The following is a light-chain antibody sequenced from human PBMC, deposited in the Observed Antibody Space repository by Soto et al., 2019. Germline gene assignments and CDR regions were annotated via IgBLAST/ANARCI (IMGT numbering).Light chain of an antibody. CDR2: GAS. CDR1: QSVTYDQ. V-gene: IGKV3-20*01. CDR3: QQYGDLPPT. Sequence: EIVFTQSPDTLSFSPGERATLSCRASQSVTYDQLAWYRQTPGQAPRLLIYGASSRAAGIPDRFSGSGSGTDFTLTISRLEPEDFVVYHCQQYGDLPPTFGQGTKVDIK. J-gene: IGKJ1*01.